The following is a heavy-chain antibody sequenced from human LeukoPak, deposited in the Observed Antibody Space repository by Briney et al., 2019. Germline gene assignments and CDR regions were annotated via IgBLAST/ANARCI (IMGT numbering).Heavy chain of an antibody. V-gene: IGHV3-74*01. J-gene: IGHJ3*02. CDR2: INSDGSST. CDR3: ASQYYYDSSGYYYYAFDI. D-gene: IGHD3-22*01. CDR1: GLTFSSYW. Sequence: GGSLRLSCAASGLTFSSYWMHSVRQAAGNGLGWVSRINSDGSSTSYADSVKGRFTISRDNAKNTLYLQMNSLRAEDTAVYYCASQYYYDSSGYYYYAFDIWGQGTTVTVSS.